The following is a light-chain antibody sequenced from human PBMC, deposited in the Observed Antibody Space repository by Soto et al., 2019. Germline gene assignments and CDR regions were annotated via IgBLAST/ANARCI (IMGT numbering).Light chain of an antibody. Sequence: EIVLTQSPGTLSLTPGERATLSCRASQSVSSNYLAWYQQKPGQAPRLLIYGVSSRVTGIPDMFSGRGSGTDFTLTISRLVPEDFAVYYCQQDSSSSMYTFGQGTKLEIK. CDR2: GVS. J-gene: IGKJ2*01. CDR1: QSVSSNY. V-gene: IGKV3-20*01. CDR3: QQDSSSSMYT.